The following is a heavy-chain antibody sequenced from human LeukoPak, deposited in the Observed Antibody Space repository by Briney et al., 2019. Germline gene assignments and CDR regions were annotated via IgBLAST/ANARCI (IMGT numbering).Heavy chain of an antibody. Sequence: TGGSLRLSCEASGFTFSSYGMHWVRQAPGKGLEWVAVISFDGNTKYYTDSVKGRFTISRDNSKNTLYLQMNSLRAEDTAVYYCAKVTSSCTIDHCGQGTLVTASS. CDR2: ISFDGNTK. CDR3: AKVTSSCTIDH. CDR1: GFTFSSYG. J-gene: IGHJ4*02. D-gene: IGHD2-2*01. V-gene: IGHV3-30*18.